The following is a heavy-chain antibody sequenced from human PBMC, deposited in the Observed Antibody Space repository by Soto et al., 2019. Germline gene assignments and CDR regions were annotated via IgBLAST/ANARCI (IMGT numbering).Heavy chain of an antibody. CDR3: ARDTIPVPSAYYYGMAV. Sequence: SVKVSCKASGGTFSIYTISWVRQAPGQGLEWMGRIIPILGIANYAQKFQGRVTITADKSTSTAYMELSSLRSEDTAVYYCARDTIPVPSAYYYGMAVWGQGTTVTVSS. J-gene: IGHJ6*02. D-gene: IGHD3-3*01. CDR2: IIPILGIA. V-gene: IGHV1-69*04. CDR1: GGTFSIYT.